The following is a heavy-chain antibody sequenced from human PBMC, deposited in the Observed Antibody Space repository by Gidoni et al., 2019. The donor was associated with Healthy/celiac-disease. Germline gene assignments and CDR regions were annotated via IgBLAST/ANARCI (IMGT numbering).Heavy chain of an antibody. D-gene: IGHD6-19*01. V-gene: IGHV3-21*01. CDR2: ISSSISYI. Sequence: EVQLVESGGGLVKPGGSLRLSCAASGCTVSSYSMNWVRKAPGNVLGWVSSISSSISYIYYADSVKGRFTISRDNAKNSLYLQMNSLRAEDTAVYYCAREGSGWSAPLDYWGQGTLVTVSS. CDR1: GCTVSSYS. J-gene: IGHJ4*02. CDR3: AREGSGWSAPLDY.